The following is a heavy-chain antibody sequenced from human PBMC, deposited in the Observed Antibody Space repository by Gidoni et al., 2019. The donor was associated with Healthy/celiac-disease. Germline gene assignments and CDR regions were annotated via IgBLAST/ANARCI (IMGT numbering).Heavy chain of an antibody. Sequence: QMQLVQSGPEVKQPGTSVKVSCKSSGFPFTSSAVQWVRQARGQRLEWIGWIVVGSGNTNYAQKFQERVTITRDMSTSTAYMELSSLRSEDTAVYYCAAAYTYYYDSSGYYYGGYYYYYGMDVWGQGTTVTVSS. J-gene: IGHJ6*02. CDR2: IVVGSGNT. V-gene: IGHV1-58*01. D-gene: IGHD3-22*01. CDR1: GFPFTSSA. CDR3: AAAYTYYYDSSGYYYGGYYYYYGMDV.